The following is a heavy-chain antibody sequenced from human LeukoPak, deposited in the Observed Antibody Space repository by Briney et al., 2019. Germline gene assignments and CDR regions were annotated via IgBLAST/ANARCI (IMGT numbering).Heavy chain of an antibody. D-gene: IGHD3-10*01. CDR3: ARDRGYNSFDY. CDR2: INPDGSVK. Sequence: GGSLRLSCAASGVTFSSLWMTWVRQAPGKGLEWVANINPDGSVKNYADSMRGRFTISRDNAKNSLYLQMNSLRAEDTAVYYCARDRGYNSFDYWGQGTLVTVSS. CDR1: GVTFSSLW. V-gene: IGHV3-7*01. J-gene: IGHJ4*02.